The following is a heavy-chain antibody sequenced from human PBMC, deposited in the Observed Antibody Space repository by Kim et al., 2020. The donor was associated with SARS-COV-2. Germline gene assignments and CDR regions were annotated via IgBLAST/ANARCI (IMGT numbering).Heavy chain of an antibody. Sequence: SETLSLTCTVSGGSISSGDYYWSWIRQPPGKGLEWIGYIYYSGSTYYNPSLKSRVTISVDTSKTQFSLKLSSVTAADTAVYYCARIGLTGGGESDWFDPWGQGTLVTVSS. J-gene: IGHJ5*02. CDR1: GGSISSGDYY. V-gene: IGHV4-30-4*01. CDR3: ARIGLTGGGESDWFDP. CDR2: IYYSGST. D-gene: IGHD1-20*01.